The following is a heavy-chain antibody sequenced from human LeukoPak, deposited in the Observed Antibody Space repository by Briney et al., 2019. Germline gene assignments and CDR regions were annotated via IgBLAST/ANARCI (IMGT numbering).Heavy chain of an antibody. D-gene: IGHD5-18*01. V-gene: IGHV3-74*01. CDR2: INSDGSST. J-gene: IGHJ4*02. Sequence: GGSLRLSCAASGFTFSSYWMHWVRQAPGKGLVWVSRINSDGSSTSYADSVKGRFTISRDNAKNTLYLQMNSLRAEDTAVYYCARDRDTAMATGYFDYWGQGTLVTVSS. CDR3: ARDRDTAMATGYFDY. CDR1: GFTFSSYW.